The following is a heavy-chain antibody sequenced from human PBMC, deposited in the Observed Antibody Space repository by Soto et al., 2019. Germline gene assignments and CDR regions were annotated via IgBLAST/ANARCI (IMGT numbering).Heavy chain of an antibody. CDR2: MSANSGNT. J-gene: IGHJ4*02. V-gene: IGHV1-8*01. Sequence: QVQLVQSGAEVKKPGASVKVSCKASGYTFTSYDINWVRQATGQGLEWMGWMSANSGNTGYAQKFQGRVTMTRNTAISTAYRELSSLRSDGTAGYYCARALYGANVDSGGQGTWVTVSS. D-gene: IGHD4-17*01. CDR1: GYTFTSYD. CDR3: ARALYGANVDS.